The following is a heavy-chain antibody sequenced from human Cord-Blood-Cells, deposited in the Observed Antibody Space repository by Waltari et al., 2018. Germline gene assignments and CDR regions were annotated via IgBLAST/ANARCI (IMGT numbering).Heavy chain of an antibody. D-gene: IGHD3-9*01. CDR1: GGSFSGYY. CDR3: ASGHYDILTGYYYGMDV. Sequence: QVQLQQWGAGLLKPSETLSLTCAAYGGSFSGYYWSWIRPPPGKGLEWIGEINHSGSTNYNPSLKSRVTISVDTSKNQFSLKLSSVTAADTAVYYCASGHYDILTGYYYGMDVWGQGTTVTVSS. CDR2: INHSGST. J-gene: IGHJ6*02. V-gene: IGHV4-34*01.